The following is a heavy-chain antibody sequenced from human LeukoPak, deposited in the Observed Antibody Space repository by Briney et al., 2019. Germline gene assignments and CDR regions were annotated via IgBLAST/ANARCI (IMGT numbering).Heavy chain of an antibody. CDR1: GYSISSGYY. CDR3: ARGLAVAGTEANWFDP. Sequence: SETLSLTCTVSGYSISSGYYWGWIRQPPGQGLEWIGSIYHSGSTYYNPSLKSRVTISVDTSKNQFSLKLSSVTAADTAVYYCARGLAVAGTEANWFDPWGQGTLVTVSS. V-gene: IGHV4-38-2*02. CDR2: IYHSGST. D-gene: IGHD6-19*01. J-gene: IGHJ5*02.